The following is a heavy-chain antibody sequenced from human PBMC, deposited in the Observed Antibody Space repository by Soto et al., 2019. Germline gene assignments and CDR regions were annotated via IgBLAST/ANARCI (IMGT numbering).Heavy chain of an antibody. CDR2: IIPIFGTA. CDR3: AVDVDTDYYYGMDV. V-gene: IGHV1-69*13. D-gene: IGHD5-18*01. CDR1: GGTFSSYA. J-gene: IGHJ6*02. Sequence: SVKVSCKASGGTFSSYATSWVRQAPGQGLEWMGGIIPIFGTANYAQKFQGRVTITADESTSTAYMELSSLRSEDTAVYYCAVDVDTDYYYGMDVWGQGTTVTVSS.